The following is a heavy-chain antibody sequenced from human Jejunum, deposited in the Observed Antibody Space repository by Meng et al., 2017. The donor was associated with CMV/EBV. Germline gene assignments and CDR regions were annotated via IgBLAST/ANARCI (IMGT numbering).Heavy chain of an antibody. CDR2: ISSSSTYI. CDR3: ARDTSPTYYYDSRSYDS. J-gene: IGHJ4*02. Sequence: TFSGYNMNWVRQAPRKGLEWISSISSSSTYIYYADSVKGRFTMSRDNAKSSLYLQMNNLRVEDTAVYYCARDTSPTYYYDSRSYDSWGQGTLVTVSS. D-gene: IGHD3-22*01. V-gene: IGHV3-21*01. CDR1: TFSGYN.